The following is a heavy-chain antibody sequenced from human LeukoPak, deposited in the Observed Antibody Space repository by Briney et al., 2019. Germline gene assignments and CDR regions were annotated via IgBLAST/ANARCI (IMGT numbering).Heavy chain of an antibody. J-gene: IGHJ5*02. D-gene: IGHD3-22*01. Sequence: ASVKVSCKASGYTFTSYGISWVRQAPGQGLEWMGWISAYNGNTYYAKKFQGRVTMTTDTSANTAYMELRRLRSDDTAVYYCARDYYENRTYAFLVGVFDPWGQGTLVTVSS. CDR2: ISAYNGNT. CDR3: ARDYYENRTYAFLVGVFDP. CDR1: GYTFTSYG. V-gene: IGHV1-18*01.